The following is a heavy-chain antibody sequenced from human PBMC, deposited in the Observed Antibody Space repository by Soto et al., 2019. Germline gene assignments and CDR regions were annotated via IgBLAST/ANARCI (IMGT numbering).Heavy chain of an antibody. CDR2: IFYTGST. Sequence: PSETLSLTCIVSGGSIRSPSCYWGWIRHAPGKGLEWIGNIFYTGSTYYNPSLKSRLTISVDTSKNQFSLKLTSVTAADTAVFYCARLRSSRWSRDGVDVWGQGTPVTVSS. CDR3: ARLRSSRWSRDGVDV. J-gene: IGHJ6*02. CDR1: GGSIRSPSCY. V-gene: IGHV4-39*01. D-gene: IGHD6-19*01.